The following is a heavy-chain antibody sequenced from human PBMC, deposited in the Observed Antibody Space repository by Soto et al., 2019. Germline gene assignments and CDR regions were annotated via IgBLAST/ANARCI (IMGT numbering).Heavy chain of an antibody. V-gene: IGHV3-9*01. D-gene: IGHD2-2*01. Sequence: LRLSCAASRFTFDDYAIHWVRQVPGRGVEWVSGLTWNSGNVAYADSVKGRFTISRDNAKKNSLYLQMNSLRLEDTALYFCAKVCSSANCYEDYWGQGTLVTVSS. CDR3: AKVCSSANCYEDY. CDR2: LTWNSGNV. J-gene: IGHJ4*02. CDR1: RFTFDDYA.